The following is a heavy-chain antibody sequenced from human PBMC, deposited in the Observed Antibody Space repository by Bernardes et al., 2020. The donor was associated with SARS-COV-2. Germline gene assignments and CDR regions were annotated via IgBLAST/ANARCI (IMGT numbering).Heavy chain of an antibody. CDR3: ARGHCSSTSCYKGGKGYYMDV. Sequence: SETLSLTCTVSGGSISSYYWSWIRQPPGKGLEWIGYIYYSGSTNYNPSLKSRVTISVDTSKNQFSLKLSSVTAADTAVYYCARGHCSSTSCYKGGKGYYMDVWGKGTTVTVSS. D-gene: IGHD2-2*02. J-gene: IGHJ6*03. CDR2: IYYSGST. CDR1: GGSISSYY. V-gene: IGHV4-59*01.